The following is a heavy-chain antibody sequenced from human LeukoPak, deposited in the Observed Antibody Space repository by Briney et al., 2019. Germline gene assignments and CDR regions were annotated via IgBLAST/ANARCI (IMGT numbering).Heavy chain of an antibody. D-gene: IGHD6-19*01. CDR3: ASTPSYSSGWYH. J-gene: IGHJ5*02. CDR2: INPNSGGT. Sequence: ASVKVSCXASGYTFTGYYMHWVRQAPGQGLEWMGRINPNSGGTNYAQKFQGRVTMTRDTSISTAYMELSRLRSDDTAVYYCASTPSYSSGWYHWGQGTLVTVSS. CDR1: GYTFTGYY. V-gene: IGHV1-2*06.